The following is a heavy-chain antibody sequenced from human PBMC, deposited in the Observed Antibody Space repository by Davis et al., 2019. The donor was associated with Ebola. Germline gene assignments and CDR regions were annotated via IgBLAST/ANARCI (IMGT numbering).Heavy chain of an antibody. D-gene: IGHD3-22*01. J-gene: IGHJ4*02. CDR2: IYTNGRT. V-gene: IGHV4-4*08. Sequence: GSLRLSCSVSDYSITHSDWWGWIRQSPGKGLEWIGHIYTNGRTKYNPSLESRVTISLDASKNQFSLTLTSVTAADTGIYFCARDRHDSAAYGFWGQGTLVTVSS. CDR3: ARDRHDSAAYGF. CDR1: DYSITHSDW.